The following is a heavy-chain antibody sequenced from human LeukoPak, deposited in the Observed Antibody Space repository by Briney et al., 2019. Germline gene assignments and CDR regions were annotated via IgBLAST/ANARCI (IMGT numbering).Heavy chain of an antibody. J-gene: IGHJ5*02. V-gene: IGHV4-59*08. Sequence: SETLSLTCTVSGGSISSYYWSWIRQPPGKGLEWIGYIYYSGSTNYNPSLKRRVTISVDTSKNQFSLKLSSVTAADTAVYYCARTVKRDWFDPWGQGTLVTVSS. CDR3: ARTVKRDWFDP. CDR1: GGSISSYY. CDR2: IYYSGST.